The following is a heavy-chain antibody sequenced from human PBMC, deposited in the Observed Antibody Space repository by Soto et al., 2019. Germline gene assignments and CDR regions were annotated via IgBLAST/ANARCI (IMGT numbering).Heavy chain of an antibody. CDR1: GFTFSSYG. J-gene: IGHJ6*03. Sequence: GGSLRLSCAASGFTFSSYGMHWVRQAPGKGLEWVAVISYDGSNKYYADSVKGRFTISRDNSKNTLYLQMNSLRAEDTAVYYCAKDGHIAGDDYYYYMDVWGKGTTVTVSS. CDR2: ISYDGSNK. D-gene: IGHD2-21*01. CDR3: AKDGHIAGDDYYYYMDV. V-gene: IGHV3-30*18.